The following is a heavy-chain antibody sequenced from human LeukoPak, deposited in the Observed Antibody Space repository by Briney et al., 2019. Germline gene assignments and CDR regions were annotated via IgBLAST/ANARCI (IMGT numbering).Heavy chain of an antibody. D-gene: IGHD6-19*01. Sequence: SETLSLTCTVSGGSISSSSYYWGWIRQPPGKGLEWIGSIYYSGSTYYNPSLKSRVTISVDTSKNQFSLKLSSVTAADTAVYYCARSYSSGWYRWWYFDYWGQGTLVTVSS. V-gene: IGHV4-39*01. CDR2: IYYSGST. J-gene: IGHJ4*02. CDR3: ARSYSSGWYRWWYFDY. CDR1: GGSISSSSYY.